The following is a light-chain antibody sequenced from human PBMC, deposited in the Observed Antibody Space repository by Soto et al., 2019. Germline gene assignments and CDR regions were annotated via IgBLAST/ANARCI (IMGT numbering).Light chain of an antibody. V-gene: IGLV1-40*01. CDR2: GNG. CDR1: SSNIGAGYD. J-gene: IGLJ2*01. CDR3: QSYDSSLSGAV. Sequence: QPVLTQPPSVSGAPGQRVTISCTGSSSNIGAGYDVHWYQQLPGTAPKLLIFGNGNRPSGVPGRFSASKSGTSASLAITGLQAADEADYYCQSYDSSLSGAVFGGGTKVTVL.